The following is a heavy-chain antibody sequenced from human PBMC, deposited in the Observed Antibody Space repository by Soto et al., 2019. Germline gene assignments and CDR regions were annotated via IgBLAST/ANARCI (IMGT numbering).Heavy chain of an antibody. CDR2: FDPEDGET. CDR3: ATAGVRATVTPWPEYFQH. J-gene: IGHJ1*01. D-gene: IGHD4-17*01. Sequence: ASVKVSCKVSGYTLTELSMHWVRQAPGKGLEWMGGFDPEDGETIYAQKFQGRVTMTEDTSTDTAYMELSSLRSEDTAVYYCATAGVRATVTPWPEYFQHWGQGTLVTFSS. V-gene: IGHV1-24*01. CDR1: GYTLTELS.